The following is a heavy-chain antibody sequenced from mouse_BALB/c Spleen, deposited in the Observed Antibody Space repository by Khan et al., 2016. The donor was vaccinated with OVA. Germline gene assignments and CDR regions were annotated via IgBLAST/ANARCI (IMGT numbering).Heavy chain of an antibody. CDR2: INPHNDGA. J-gene: IGHJ3*01. CDR1: GYSFTNYI. Sequence: VQLQQSGPELVKPGASVKMSCKASGYSFTNYIIHWVKQEPGQGLEWIGYINPHNDGAKYNEKFKGKATLTSDKSSSTAYMELSGLTSEDSAVYYCARAYGRSFWFAYWGQGTLVTVSA. D-gene: IGHD1-1*01. V-gene: IGHV1S136*01. CDR3: ARAYGRSFWFAY.